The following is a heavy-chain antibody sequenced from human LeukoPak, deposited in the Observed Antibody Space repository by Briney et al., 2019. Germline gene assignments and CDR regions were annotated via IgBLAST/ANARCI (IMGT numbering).Heavy chain of an antibody. V-gene: IGHV5-51*01. CDR1: GYIYTSYW. J-gene: IGHJ4*02. CDR3: AGRGTGTTLAFDY. Sequence: GESLKISCNSSGYIYTSYWIGWVRQMPGKGLEWMGIIYPADSDTRYSPSFQGQVTISVDKSISTAYLQWSSLKASDTAIYYCAGRGTGTTLAFDYWGQGTLVTVSS. D-gene: IGHD1-1*01. CDR2: IYPADSDT.